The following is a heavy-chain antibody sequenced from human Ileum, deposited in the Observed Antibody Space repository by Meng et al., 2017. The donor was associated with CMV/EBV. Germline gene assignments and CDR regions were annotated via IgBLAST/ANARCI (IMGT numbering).Heavy chain of an antibody. Sequence: SRYTITGYYMGWVRRAPGQGLEWMGWINPNSGGKNYAQKFQGRVTMTRDTSISKAYMELSRLRSDDTAVYYCAREVNYDGSGSKIGWGQGTLVTVSS. CDR3: AREVNYDGSGSKIG. CDR2: INPNSGGK. V-gene: IGHV1-2*02. CDR1: RYTITGYY. D-gene: IGHD3-10*01. J-gene: IGHJ4*02.